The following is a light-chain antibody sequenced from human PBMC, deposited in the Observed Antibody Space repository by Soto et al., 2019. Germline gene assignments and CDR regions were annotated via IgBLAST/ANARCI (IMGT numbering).Light chain of an antibody. V-gene: IGLV2-14*01. CDR3: SSYTSSSTLV. J-gene: IGLJ2*01. CDR1: SSDVGGYNY. Sequence: QSALTQPASVSGSPGQSITISCTGTSSDVGGYNYVSWYQQHPGKAPKLMIYEVSNRPSGVSNRVSGSKSGNTASLTISGLQAEDEAGYYCSSYTSSSTLVFGGGTKLTVL. CDR2: EVS.